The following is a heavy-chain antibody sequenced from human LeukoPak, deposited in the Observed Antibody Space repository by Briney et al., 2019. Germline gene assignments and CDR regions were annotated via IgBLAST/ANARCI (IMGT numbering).Heavy chain of an antibody. J-gene: IGHJ4*02. Sequence: GGSLRLSCVASGFTLSTYWMHWARQAPGKGLVWVSRINSDGSATSYADSVMVRFTISRDSAKNTLYLQMNSLRPEDTAVYYCARGNKWSFDSWGQGALVTVSS. D-gene: IGHD2-15*01. V-gene: IGHV3-74*01. CDR2: INSDGSAT. CDR3: ARGNKWSFDS. CDR1: GFTLSTYW.